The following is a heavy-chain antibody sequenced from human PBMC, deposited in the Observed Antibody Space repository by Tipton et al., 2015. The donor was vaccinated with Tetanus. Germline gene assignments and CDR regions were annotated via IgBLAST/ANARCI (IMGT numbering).Heavy chain of an antibody. Sequence: QLVQSGAEVKQTGASVKVSRKTSGYPFISYTMHWVRQAPGQGLEWMGCINGANGNTRYSQKFQERVTITRDTSASTAYMELSGLRSEDTAVYYCARVVRGSGSHIRAVDYWGQGTLVAVSS. J-gene: IGHJ4*02. D-gene: IGHD3-10*01. CDR1: GYPFISYT. CDR3: ARVVRGSGSHIRAVDY. CDR2: INGANGNT. V-gene: IGHV1-3*01.